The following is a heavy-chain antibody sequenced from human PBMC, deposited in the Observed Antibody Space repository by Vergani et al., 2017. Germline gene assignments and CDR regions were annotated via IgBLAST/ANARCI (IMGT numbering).Heavy chain of an antibody. CDR1: GFTFSSYA. J-gene: IGHJ6*02. D-gene: IGHD6-13*01. V-gene: IGHV3-23*01. CDR3: ARDRGGSSWIGDYYYYGMDV. Sequence: EVQLLESGGGLVQPGGSLRLSCAASGFTFSSYAMSWVRQAPGKGLEWVSAISGSGGSTYYADSVKGRFTISRDNSKNTLYLQMNSLRAEDTAVYYCARDRGGSSWIGDYYYYGMDVWGQGTTVTVSS. CDR2: ISGSGGST.